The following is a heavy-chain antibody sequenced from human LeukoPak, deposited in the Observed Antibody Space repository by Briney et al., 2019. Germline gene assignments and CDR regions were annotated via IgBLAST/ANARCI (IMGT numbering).Heavy chain of an antibody. D-gene: IGHD6-13*01. CDR2: IYPGDSDT. Sequence: GESLKISCRGSGYSFTNYWIGWVRQMPGKGPEWMGIIYPGDSDTRYSPSFQGQVTISADKSISTAYLQWSSLRAEDTAVYYCARFGSDIAAAGTDDAFDIWGQGTMVTVSS. CDR3: ARFGSDIAAAGTDDAFDI. CDR1: GYSFTNYW. J-gene: IGHJ3*02. V-gene: IGHV5-51*01.